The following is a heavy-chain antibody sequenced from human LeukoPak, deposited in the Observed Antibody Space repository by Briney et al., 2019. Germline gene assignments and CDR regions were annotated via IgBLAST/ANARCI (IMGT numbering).Heavy chain of an antibody. V-gene: IGHV1-46*01. Sequence: ASVKVSCKASGYTFTSYAMNWVRQAPGQGLEWMGIINPSGGSTSYAQKFQGRVTMARDMSTSTVYMELSSLRSEDTAVYYCAREGIMITFGSTFDYWGQGTLVTVSS. J-gene: IGHJ4*02. CDR3: AREGIMITFGSTFDY. D-gene: IGHD3-16*01. CDR1: GYTFTSYA. CDR2: INPSGGST.